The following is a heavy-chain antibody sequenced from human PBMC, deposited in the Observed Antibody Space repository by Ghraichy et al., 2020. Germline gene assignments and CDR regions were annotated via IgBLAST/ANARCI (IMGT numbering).Heavy chain of an antibody. Sequence: GGSLRLSCAASGFTFSSYAMSWVRQAPGKGLEWVSAISGSGGSTYYADSVKGRFTISRDNSKNTLYLQMNSLRAEDTAVYYCAKEAYDSSGYYYGGEGFFDYWGQGTLVTVSS. D-gene: IGHD3-22*01. CDR2: ISGSGGST. J-gene: IGHJ4*02. CDR3: AKEAYDSSGYYYGGEGFFDY. CDR1: GFTFSSYA. V-gene: IGHV3-23*01.